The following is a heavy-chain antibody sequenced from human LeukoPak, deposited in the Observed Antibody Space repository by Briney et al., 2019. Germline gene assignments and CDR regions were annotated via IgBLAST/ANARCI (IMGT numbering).Heavy chain of an antibody. V-gene: IGHV4-39*01. D-gene: IGHD6-19*01. CDR2: IYYSGRT. Sequence: SETLSLTCTVSGGSISSSSYYWGWIRQPPGKGLEWIGSIYYSGRTYYNPSLKSRVTISVDTSKNQFSLKLSSVTAADTAVYYCARPGQWLVPLSWFDPRGQGTLVTVSS. CDR3: ARPGQWLVPLSWFDP. J-gene: IGHJ5*02. CDR1: GGSISSSSYY.